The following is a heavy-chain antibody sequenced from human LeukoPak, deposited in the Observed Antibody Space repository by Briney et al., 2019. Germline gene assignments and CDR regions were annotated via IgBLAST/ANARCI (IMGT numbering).Heavy chain of an antibody. CDR2: ISSGRTYI. Sequence: GGSLRLSCAASGFTFNTYSMNWVRQAPGKGLEWVSSISSGRTYIQYADSAKGRFTISRDNAKNSMYLQVNSLRAEDTAVYYCARDLYCGDCYSGDAFEIWGQGTMVTVSS. CDR3: ARDLYCGDCYSGDAFEI. V-gene: IGHV3-21*06. CDR1: GFTFNTYS. D-gene: IGHD2-21*02. J-gene: IGHJ3*02.